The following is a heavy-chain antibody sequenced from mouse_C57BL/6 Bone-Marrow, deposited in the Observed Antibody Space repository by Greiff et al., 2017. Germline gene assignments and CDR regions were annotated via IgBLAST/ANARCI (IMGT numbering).Heavy chain of an antibody. Sequence: QVQLQQPGAELVRPGSSVKLSCKASGYTFTSYWMHWVKQRPIQGLEWIGNIDPSDSETHYNQKFKDKATLTVDKSSRTAYMQLSSLTSEDSAVYYCARAGIYYGNYWAMDYWGQGTSVTVSS. D-gene: IGHD2-1*01. CDR1: GYTFTSYW. J-gene: IGHJ4*01. CDR3: ARAGIYYGNYWAMDY. CDR2: IDPSDSET. V-gene: IGHV1-52*01.